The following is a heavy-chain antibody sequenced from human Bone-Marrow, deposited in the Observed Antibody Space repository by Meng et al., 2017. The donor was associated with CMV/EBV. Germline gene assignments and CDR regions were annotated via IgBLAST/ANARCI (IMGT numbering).Heavy chain of an antibody. D-gene: IGHD3-3*01. V-gene: IGHV3-30*02. CDR1: GFTFSSYA. Sequence: GESLKIYRAASGFTFSSYAMHLVRQAPGKGLEWVANIRFNGTNKYHADSVKVRFTISRDNSKTTLYLPMNSLRAEDTAVYSCARETTIFGVVIMRYDAFDIWGQGTMVTVSS. J-gene: IGHJ3*02. CDR2: IRFNGTNK. CDR3: ARETTIFGVVIMRYDAFDI.